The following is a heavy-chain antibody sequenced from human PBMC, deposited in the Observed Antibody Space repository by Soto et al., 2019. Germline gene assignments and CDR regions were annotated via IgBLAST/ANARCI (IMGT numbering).Heavy chain of an antibody. CDR1: GFTFSSFA. V-gene: IGHV3-64D*06. CDR3: AKGPSYSGAYFPFGY. Sequence: GGSLRLSCSASGFTFSSFAMHWVRQAPDKGLHYVSAISNHGGSTYYADSVKGRFTMSRDNSKSTLFLQMSSLSPEDTGVYYCAKGPSYSGAYFPFGYWGQGTLVTVSS. D-gene: IGHD1-26*01. CDR2: ISNHGGST. J-gene: IGHJ4*02.